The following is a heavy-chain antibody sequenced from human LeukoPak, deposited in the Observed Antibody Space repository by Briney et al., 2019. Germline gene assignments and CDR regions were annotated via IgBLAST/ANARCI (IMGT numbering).Heavy chain of an antibody. Sequence: HGESLKISCKGSGYSFTSYWIGWVRQMPGKGLEWMGIIYPGDSDTRYSPSFQGQVTISADKSISTAYLQWSSLKASDTAMYYCARLSTLIAVDLYYFDYWGQGTLVTVSS. CDR2: IYPGDSDT. CDR1: GYSFTSYW. J-gene: IGHJ4*02. CDR3: ARLSTLIAVDLYYFDY. D-gene: IGHD6-19*01. V-gene: IGHV5-51*01.